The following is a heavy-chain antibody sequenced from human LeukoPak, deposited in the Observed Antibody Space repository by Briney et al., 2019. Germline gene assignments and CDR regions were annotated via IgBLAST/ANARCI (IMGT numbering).Heavy chain of an antibody. CDR1: GGSFSGYY. V-gene: IGHV4-34*01. J-gene: IGHJ5*02. Sequence: SETPSLTCAVYGGSFSGYYWSWIRQPPGKGLEWIGEINHSGSTNYNPSLKSRVTISVDTSKNQFSLKLSSVTAADTAVYYCARGPRLYGSGRWFDPWGQGTLVTVSS. D-gene: IGHD3-10*01. CDR3: ARGPRLYGSGRWFDP. CDR2: INHSGST.